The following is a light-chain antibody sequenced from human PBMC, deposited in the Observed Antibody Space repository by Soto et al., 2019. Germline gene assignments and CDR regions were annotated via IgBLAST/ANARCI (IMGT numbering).Light chain of an antibody. CDR1: QSFSGN. V-gene: IGKV3-15*01. CDR2: GAS. Sequence: EIVMTQSPDILSVSPGERATLSWRASQSFSGNLSWYQQKPGQSPRLLIYGASTRATGIPVRFSGSGSGTEFTLTISSLQSEDFAVYYCQQQGRSWITFGQGTRLEI. CDR3: QQQGRSWIT. J-gene: IGKJ5*01.